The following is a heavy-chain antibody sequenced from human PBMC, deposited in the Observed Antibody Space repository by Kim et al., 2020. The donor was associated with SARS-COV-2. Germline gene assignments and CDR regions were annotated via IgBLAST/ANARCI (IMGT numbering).Heavy chain of an antibody. Sequence: ASVKVSCKASGYTFTSYAMHWVRQAPGQRLEWMGWINGNGDARSSQNFQGRVTITRDTSASTVYMELSSLRPEDTAVYYCARGAGYVLDSWGQGTLVTVS. V-gene: IGHV1-3*01. D-gene: IGHD2-2*01. CDR3: ARGAGYVLDS. CDR1: GYTFTSYA. CDR2: INGNGDA. J-gene: IGHJ4*02.